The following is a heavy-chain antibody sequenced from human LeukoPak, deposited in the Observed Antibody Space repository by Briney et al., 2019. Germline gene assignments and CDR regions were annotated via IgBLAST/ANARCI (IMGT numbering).Heavy chain of an antibody. CDR2: IWYDGSNK. Sequence: GRSLRLSCAASGFTFSSYGMHWVRQAPGKGLEWVAVIWYDGSNKYYADSVKGRFTISRDNSKNTLYLQMNSLRAEDTAVYYCARDHYDFWSGYPYDYYYGMDVWGQGTTVTVPS. D-gene: IGHD3-3*01. J-gene: IGHJ6*02. CDR1: GFTFSSYG. CDR3: ARDHYDFWSGYPYDYYYGMDV. V-gene: IGHV3-33*01.